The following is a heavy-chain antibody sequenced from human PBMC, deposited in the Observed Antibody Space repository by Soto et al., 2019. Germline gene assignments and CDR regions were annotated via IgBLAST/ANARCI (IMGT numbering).Heavy chain of an antibody. CDR3: ARVISSRDEYFDY. Sequence: SETLSLTCAVSGGSINTYYWSWVRQPPGKGLEWIGEISHTGTTNYNPSLKSRVTMSVDKPKNQFSLNLTSVTAADTAVYYCARVISSRDEYFDYWGQGTVVTVSS. J-gene: IGHJ4*02. CDR2: ISHTGTT. D-gene: IGHD2-2*01. V-gene: IGHV4-4*02. CDR1: GGSINTYYW.